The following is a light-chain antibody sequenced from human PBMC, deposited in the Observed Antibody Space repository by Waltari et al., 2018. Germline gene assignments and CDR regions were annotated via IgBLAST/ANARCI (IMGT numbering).Light chain of an antibody. Sequence: DIQLSQSPSSLSASIGDRVTITCRASESVDSYLNWYQHKPGKAPNLLIYAASNLQSGVPLRFSGSGSGTDFTLTISSLQPEDFATYYCQQTYSAPMSTFGRGTKLEIK. V-gene: IGKV1-39*01. CDR2: AAS. CDR3: QQTYSAPMST. J-gene: IGKJ2*01. CDR1: ESVDSY.